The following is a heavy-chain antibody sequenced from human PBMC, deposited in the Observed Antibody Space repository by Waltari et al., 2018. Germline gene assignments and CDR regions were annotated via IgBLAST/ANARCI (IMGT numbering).Heavy chain of an antibody. V-gene: IGHV5-10-1*01. CDR1: GYSFTTYW. CDR3: ARTRTRDYYYMDV. CDR2: IDPSDSYT. Sequence: EVQLVQSGAEVKKPGESLRISCKGSGYSFTTYWITWVRQMPGKGLEWLGRIDPSDSYTNNSPSFQGLVTISADKSISTAYMQWSSLKASDTAIYYCARTRTRDYYYMDVWGKGTTVTVSS. J-gene: IGHJ6*03. D-gene: IGHD1-7*01.